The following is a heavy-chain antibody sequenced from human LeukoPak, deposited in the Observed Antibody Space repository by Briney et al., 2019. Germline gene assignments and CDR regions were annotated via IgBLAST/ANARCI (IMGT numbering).Heavy chain of an antibody. J-gene: IGHJ4*02. CDR1: GGSFSSYY. CDR3: ARGRLARGHYFDY. D-gene: IGHD3-10*01. V-gene: IGHV4-34*01. Sequence: SETLSLTCAVYGGSFSSYYWSWIRQPPGKGLEWIGEIYHSGDTNYNPSLKSRVTISVDTPKNQFSLKLSSVTAAGTAVYYCARGRLARGHYFDYWGQGTLVTVSS. CDR2: IYHSGDT.